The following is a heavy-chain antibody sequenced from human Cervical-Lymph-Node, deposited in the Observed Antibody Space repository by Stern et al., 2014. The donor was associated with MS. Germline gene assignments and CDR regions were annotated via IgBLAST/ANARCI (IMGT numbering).Heavy chain of an antibody. CDR1: GFTFSTYS. D-gene: IGHD2-15*01. J-gene: IGHJ4*02. CDR3: ARLYCTGGSCYFGFDS. CDR2: ISSSSSTI. Sequence: VQSGGSLRLSCAASGFTFSTYSMNWVRQAPGKGLEWISYISSSSSTIYYTDSVKGRFTISRDNAKNSLYLQMNSLRAEDTAVYYCARLYCTGGSCYFGFDSWGQGTLVTVSS. V-gene: IGHV3-48*01.